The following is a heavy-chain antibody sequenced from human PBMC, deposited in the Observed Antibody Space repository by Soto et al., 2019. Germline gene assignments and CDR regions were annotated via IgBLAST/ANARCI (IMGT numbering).Heavy chain of an antibody. J-gene: IGHJ6*02. Sequence: GGSLRLSCAASGFGFNGYDMHWVRQAPGKNLEWVAAISTAGDTYYLGSVKGRFTISREDAKNSLSLQMNSLRVGDTAVYYCARGGDRFDGMDVWGQGTMVTVSS. D-gene: IGHD3-16*01. CDR1: GFGFNGYD. CDR2: ISTAGDT. CDR3: ARGGDRFDGMDV. V-gene: IGHV3-13*01.